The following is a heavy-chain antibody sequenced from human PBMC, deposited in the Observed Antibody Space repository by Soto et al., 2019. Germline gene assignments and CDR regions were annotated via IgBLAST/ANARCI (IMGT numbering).Heavy chain of an antibody. CDR3: VHPRSTVQIPPT. V-gene: IGHV3-64D*06. Sequence: WGSLRLSCSASGFTFSMFSRHWVRQAPGKGLEYVSGISSNGDSTYYADSVKGRFTISRDNSKNTLYLQMSSLRAVDTAVYYCVHPRSTVQIPPTWGQGTLVTVSS. CDR2: ISSNGDST. J-gene: IGHJ5*02. D-gene: IGHD4-17*01. CDR1: GFTFSMFS.